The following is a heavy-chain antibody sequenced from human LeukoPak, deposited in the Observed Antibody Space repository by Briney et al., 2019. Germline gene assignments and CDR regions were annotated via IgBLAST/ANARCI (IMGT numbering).Heavy chain of an antibody. D-gene: IGHD3-22*01. J-gene: IGHJ4*02. CDR1: GFSFGTYG. Sequence: PGGTLRLSCAASGFSFGTYGMSWVRQAPGKGLEWVSGTSGSGGSTYYADSVKGRFTISRDNSKNTLDLQMNSLRAEDTAVYYCAKTFSGYYYREFDYWGQGTLVTVSS. V-gene: IGHV3-23*01. CDR2: TSGSGGST. CDR3: AKTFSGYYYREFDY.